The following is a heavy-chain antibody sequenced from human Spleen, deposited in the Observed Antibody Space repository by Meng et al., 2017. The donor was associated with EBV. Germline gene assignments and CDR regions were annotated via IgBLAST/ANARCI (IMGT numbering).Heavy chain of an antibody. CDR3: ARGHYDGY. V-gene: IGHV1-69*01. J-gene: IGHJ4*02. D-gene: IGHD3-16*01. Sequence: QEYPVPPGAEVKKPGSAGKVSCQAFGGPSGTYSIAWVRQAPGRGLEGMGGIITLSGTPTYAQKFQGRLTITADPSTRTTYMELRGLTSDDTAIYYCARGHYDGYWGQGTLVTVSS. CDR2: IITLSGTP. CDR1: GGPSGTYS.